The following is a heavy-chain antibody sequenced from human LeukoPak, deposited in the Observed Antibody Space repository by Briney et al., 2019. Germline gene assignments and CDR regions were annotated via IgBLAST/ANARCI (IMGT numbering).Heavy chain of an antibody. V-gene: IGHV4-59*08. CDR2: IHDSGST. CDR3: ARWYYSGWAFDY. Sequence: SDTLSLTCTLSGGTISSYYWNSIRQPPGKGLECIGYIHDSGSTKYNPSLKSRVTISVETSKTQFSLKLSSVTAADTAVYYCARWYYSGWAFDYWGQGTLVTGSS. CDR1: GGTISSYY. D-gene: IGHD6-19*01. J-gene: IGHJ4*02.